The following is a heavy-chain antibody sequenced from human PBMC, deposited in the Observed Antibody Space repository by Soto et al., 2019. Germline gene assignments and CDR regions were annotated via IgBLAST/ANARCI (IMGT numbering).Heavy chain of an antibody. CDR1: GFTVSSNY. J-gene: IGHJ6*02. V-gene: IGHV3-53*01. CDR2: IYSGGST. CDR3: ARDLRDGYNYPYYYGMDV. D-gene: IGHD5-12*01. Sequence: PVGSLRLSCAASGFTVSSNYMSWVRQAPGKGLEWVSVIYSGGSTYYADSVKGRFTISRDNSKNTLYLQMNSLRAEHTAVYYCARDLRDGYNYPYYYGMDVWGQGTTVTVSS.